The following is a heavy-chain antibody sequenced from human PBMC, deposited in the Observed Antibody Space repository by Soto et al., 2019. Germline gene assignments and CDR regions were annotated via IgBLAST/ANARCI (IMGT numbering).Heavy chain of an antibody. CDR1: GGTFSSYA. J-gene: IGHJ4*02. CDR3: ARVGYDSSGYYYFDY. D-gene: IGHD3-22*01. V-gene: IGHV1-69*01. CDR2: IIPIFGTA. Sequence: QVQLVQSGAEVKKPGSSVKVSCKASGGTFSSYAISWVRQATGQGLEWMGGIIPIFGTANYAQKFQGRVTITADESTSTAYMELSSLRSEDTAVYYCARVGYDSSGYYYFDYWGQGTLVTVSS.